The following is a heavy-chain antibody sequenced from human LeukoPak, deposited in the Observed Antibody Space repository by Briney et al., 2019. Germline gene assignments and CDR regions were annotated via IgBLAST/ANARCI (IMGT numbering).Heavy chain of an antibody. D-gene: IGHD3-22*01. CDR2: ISGSGGST. Sequence: PGGSLRLSCAASGFTFSSYAMSWVRQAPGKGPEWVSAISGSGGSTYYADSVKGRFTISRDNSKNTLYLQMNSLRAEDTAVYYCAKDHPYYYDSSGDAFDIWGQGTMVTVSS. CDR3: AKDHPYYYDSSGDAFDI. V-gene: IGHV3-23*01. J-gene: IGHJ3*02. CDR1: GFTFSSYA.